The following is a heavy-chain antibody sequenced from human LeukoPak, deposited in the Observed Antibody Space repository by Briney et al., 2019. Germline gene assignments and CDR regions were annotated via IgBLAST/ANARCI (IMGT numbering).Heavy chain of an antibody. CDR1: GGSISSSSYY. Sequence: SETLSLTCTVSGGSISSSSYYWGWIRQPPGKGLEWIGSIYYSGSTYYNPSLKSRVTISVDTSKNQFSLKLSSVTAADTAVYYCARRYGPTDYWGQGTLVTVSS. CDR2: IYYSGST. CDR3: ARRYGPTDY. D-gene: IGHD4-17*01. V-gene: IGHV4-39*01. J-gene: IGHJ4*02.